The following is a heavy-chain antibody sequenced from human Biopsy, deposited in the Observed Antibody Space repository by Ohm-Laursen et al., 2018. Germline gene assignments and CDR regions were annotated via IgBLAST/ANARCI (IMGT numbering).Heavy chain of an antibody. V-gene: IGHV4-59*07. D-gene: IGHD3-3*01. Sequence: SDTLSLTCSVSGGSIISYYWTWIRQPPGKGLEWIGHVYNGGITNYNPSLKSRVTISKDTSKNQFSLQVNSVTAADTAVYYCARTPRDSFWSGSYKRGLWFDPWGQGTLVIVS. CDR1: GGSIISYY. CDR3: ARTPRDSFWSGSYKRGLWFDP. J-gene: IGHJ5*02. CDR2: VYNGGIT.